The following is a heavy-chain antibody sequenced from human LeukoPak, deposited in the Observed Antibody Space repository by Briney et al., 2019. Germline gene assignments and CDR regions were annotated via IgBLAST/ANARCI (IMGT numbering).Heavy chain of an antibody. CDR1: GGSFSGYY. V-gene: IGHV4-34*01. Sequence: PSETLSLTCAVYGGSFSGYYWSWIRQPPGKGLEWIGEINHSGSTNYNPSLKSRVTISVDTSKNQFSLKLSSVTAADTAVYYCARGLYCTNGVCSHNFPYYFDYWGQGTLVTVSS. CDR2: INHSGST. J-gene: IGHJ4*02. CDR3: ARGLYCTNGVCSHNFPYYFDY. D-gene: IGHD2-8*01.